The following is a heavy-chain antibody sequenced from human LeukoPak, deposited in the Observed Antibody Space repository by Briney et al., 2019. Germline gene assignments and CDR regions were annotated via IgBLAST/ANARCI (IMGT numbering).Heavy chain of an antibody. CDR3: TTAPHYYDRGGYH. V-gene: IGHV3-15*01. J-gene: IGHJ4*02. CDR1: GFTFSNVW. Sequence: GGSLRLSCVASGFTFSNVWMSWVRQAPGKGLEWVGRIKSKTDAGTTDYAAPVKGRFTVSRDDAQNTVYLQMNSLKTEDTAVYYCTTAPHYYDRGGYHWGQGTLVIVSS. CDR2: IKSKTDAGTT. D-gene: IGHD3-22*01.